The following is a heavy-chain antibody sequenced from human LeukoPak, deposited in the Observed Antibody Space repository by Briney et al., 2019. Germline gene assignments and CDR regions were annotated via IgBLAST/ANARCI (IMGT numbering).Heavy chain of an antibody. CDR1: GYTFTSYG. CDR2: ISAYNGNT. V-gene: IGHV1-18*01. Sequence: ASVKVSCKASGYTFTSYGISWVRQAPGQGLEWMGWISAYNGNTNYAQKLQGRVTMTTDTSTSTAYMELRSLRSDDTAVYYCARVTYSSGWYRGGDYFDYWGQGTLVTVSS. J-gene: IGHJ4*02. D-gene: IGHD6-19*01. CDR3: ARVTYSSGWYRGGDYFDY.